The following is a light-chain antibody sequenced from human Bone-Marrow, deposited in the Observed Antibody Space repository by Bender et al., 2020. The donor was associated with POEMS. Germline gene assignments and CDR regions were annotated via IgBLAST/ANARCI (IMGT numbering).Light chain of an antibody. J-gene: IGLJ3*02. V-gene: IGLV3-21*01. Sequence: SYVVTQAPSVSVAPGKTATITCGGDDIGRLSVHWYQQRAGQAPVLVIHYDRDRPSGIPERFSGSNSGNTATLTISSVEAEDEADYYCQLWDSTEDLILFGGGTTLTVL. CDR3: QLWDSTEDLIL. CDR2: YDR. CDR1: DIGRLS.